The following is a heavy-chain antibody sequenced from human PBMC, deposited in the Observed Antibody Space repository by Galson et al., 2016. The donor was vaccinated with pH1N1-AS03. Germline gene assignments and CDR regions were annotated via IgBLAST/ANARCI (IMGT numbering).Heavy chain of an antibody. CDR3: ARFPDYGDDVGY. V-gene: IGHV4-59*08. D-gene: IGHD4-17*01. Sequence: SETLSLTCTVSGGSISSYYWSWIRQPPGKRLEWIGYIFYNGTTNYNPSLKSRVTISVDMSKNQFSLKLTSVTAADTAVYYCARFPDYGDDVGYWGQGTLVTVSS. CDR1: GGSISSYY. CDR2: IFYNGTT. J-gene: IGHJ4*02.